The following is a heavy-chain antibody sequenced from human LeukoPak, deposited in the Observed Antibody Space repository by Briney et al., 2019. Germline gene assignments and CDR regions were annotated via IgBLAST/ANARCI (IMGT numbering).Heavy chain of an antibody. V-gene: IGHV4-39*01. D-gene: IGHD2/OR15-2a*01. Sequence: SETLSHTCTCSDGSISSRSYYGGWIRQPPGTALEWIGSIYYSGSTYYNPSLKSRVTISVDTSKNQFSLKLSSVTAADTAVYYCARPNFYGYFDYWGQGTLVTVSS. CDR3: ARPNFYGYFDY. J-gene: IGHJ4*02. CDR1: DGSISSRSYY. CDR2: IYYSGST.